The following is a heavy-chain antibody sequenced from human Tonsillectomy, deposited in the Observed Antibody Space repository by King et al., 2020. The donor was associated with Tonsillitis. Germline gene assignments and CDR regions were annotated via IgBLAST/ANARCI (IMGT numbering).Heavy chain of an antibody. CDR2: IFSNDDK. J-gene: IGHJ4*02. CDR3: ARIRDGWYLVDY. Sequence: VTLKESGPVLVKPTETLTLTCTVSGFSLSDDRLGVSWIRQPPGKALEWLAHIFSNDDKSYSTSLKSRLTISKDTSKSQVVLIMTSMDPVDTATYYCARIRDGWYLVDYWGQGTLVTVSS. CDR1: GFSLSDDRLG. D-gene: IGHD6-19*01. V-gene: IGHV2-26*01.